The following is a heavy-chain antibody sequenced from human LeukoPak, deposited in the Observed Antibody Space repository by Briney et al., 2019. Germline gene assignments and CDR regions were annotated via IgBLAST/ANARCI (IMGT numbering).Heavy chain of an antibody. CDR1: GFTFSSYG. V-gene: IGHV3-33*01. CDR2: ISYDGSNK. J-gene: IGHJ6*02. Sequence: QPGRSLRLSCAASGFTFSSYGMHWVRQAPGKGLEWVAVISYDGSNKYYADSVKGRFTISRDNSKNTLYLQMNSLRAEDTAVYYCARDRVSSNCCGMDLWGQGTTVTVSS. D-gene: IGHD6-13*01. CDR3: ARDRVSSNCCGMDL.